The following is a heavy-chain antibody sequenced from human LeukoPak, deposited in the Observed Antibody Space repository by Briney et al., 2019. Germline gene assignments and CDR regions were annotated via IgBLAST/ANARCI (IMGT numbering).Heavy chain of an antibody. J-gene: IGHJ5*02. D-gene: IGHD3-22*01. V-gene: IGHV4-59*01. CDR3: ARETNYYDSSGYSDNWFDP. Sequence: SETLSLTCTVSGGSISSYYWSWIRQPPGKGLEWIGYIYYSGSTNYNPSLKSRVTISVDTSKKQFSLKLSSVTAADTAVYYCARETNYYDSSGYSDNWFDPWGQGTLVTISS. CDR1: GGSISSYY. CDR2: IYYSGST.